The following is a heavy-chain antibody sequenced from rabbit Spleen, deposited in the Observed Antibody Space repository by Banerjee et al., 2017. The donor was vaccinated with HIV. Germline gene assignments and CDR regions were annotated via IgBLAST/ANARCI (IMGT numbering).Heavy chain of an antibody. J-gene: IGHJ4*01. CDR1: GFSFSSSDY. CDR3: ASTNDLGYGYNL. Sequence: QSLEESGGDLVKPGASLTLTCTASGFSFSSSDYMCWVRQAPGKGLEWIACIAGSSSGSTYYASWAKGRFTMSKTSSTTVTLQMTSLTAADTATYFCASTNDLGYGYNLWGPGTLVTVS. D-gene: IGHD6-1*01. CDR2: IAGSSSGST. V-gene: IGHV1S40*01.